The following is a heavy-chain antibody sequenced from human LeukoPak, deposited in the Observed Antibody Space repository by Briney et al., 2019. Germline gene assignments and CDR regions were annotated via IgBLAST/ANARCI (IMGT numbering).Heavy chain of an antibody. J-gene: IGHJ4*02. Sequence: GGSLRLSCAASGFTFSSYSMNWVRQAPGKGLGWVSYISSSGGTIYDADSVRGRFTISRDNAKNSLYLQMNSLRDEDTAVYYCARERGYNYGYSDYWGQGTLVTVSS. CDR3: ARERGYNYGYSDY. CDR1: GFTFSSYS. V-gene: IGHV3-48*02. CDR2: ISSSGGTI. D-gene: IGHD5-18*01.